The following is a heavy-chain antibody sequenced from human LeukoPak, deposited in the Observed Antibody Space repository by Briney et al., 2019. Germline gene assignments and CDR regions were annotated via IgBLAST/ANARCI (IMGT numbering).Heavy chain of an antibody. CDR2: INPNNGGT. CDR1: GYSFSGYY. CDR3: ARDYDSSGYYYPGGYYFDY. D-gene: IGHD3-22*01. V-gene: IGHV1-2*02. Sequence: ASVKVSCKASGYSFSGYYMHWVRQAPGQGLEWMGWINPNNGGTNFAQKFQGRVTMIRDTSISTAYMELSSLRSEDTAVYYCARDYDSSGYYYPGGYYFDYWGQGTLVTVSS. J-gene: IGHJ4*02.